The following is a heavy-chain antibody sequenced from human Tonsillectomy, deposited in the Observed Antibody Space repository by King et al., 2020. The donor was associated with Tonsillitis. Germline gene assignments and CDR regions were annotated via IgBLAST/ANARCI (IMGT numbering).Heavy chain of an antibody. CDR3: ARGPWVYDSSSVAF. D-gene: IGHD6-13*01. CDR2: INPNSGGA. CDR1: GYTFTAYY. J-gene: IGHJ4*02. Sequence: VQLVESGAEVKKPGASVKVSCKASGYTFTAYYMYWVRQAPGQGLEWMGWINPNSGGANYAQKFQGRVTMTRDTSISTADMELSRLRYDDTAVYYCARGPWVYDSSSVAFWREGPVVTVSS. V-gene: IGHV1-2*02.